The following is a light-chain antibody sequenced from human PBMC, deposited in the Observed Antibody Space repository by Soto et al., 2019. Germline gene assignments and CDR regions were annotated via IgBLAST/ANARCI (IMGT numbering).Light chain of an antibody. CDR2: AAS. CDR1: QGLSSD. V-gene: IGKV1-9*01. CDR3: QPLNSYPIT. Sequence: DIQLTQSPSFLSASVGDRVTITCRASQGLSSDLAWYQQKPGKAPKLLIYAASTLQSGVPSRFSGSGSGTEFNITISSLQPEDFATYYCQPLNSYPITFGQGTRLEIK. J-gene: IGKJ5*01.